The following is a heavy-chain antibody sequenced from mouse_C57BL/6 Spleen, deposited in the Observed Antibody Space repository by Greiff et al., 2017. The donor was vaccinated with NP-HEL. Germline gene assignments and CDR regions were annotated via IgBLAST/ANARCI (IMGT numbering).Heavy chain of an antibody. CDR2: INPNNGGT. CDR3: ASSSEFAVPWYFDV. D-gene: IGHD1-1*01. Sequence: EVQLQQSGPELVKPGASVKIPCKASGYTFTDYNMDWVKQSHGKSLEWIGDINPNNGGTNYNQKFKGKATLTVDKSSSTAYMELRSLTSEDTAVYYCASSSEFAVPWYFDVWGTGTTVTVSS. CDR1: GYTFTDYN. J-gene: IGHJ1*03. V-gene: IGHV1-18*01.